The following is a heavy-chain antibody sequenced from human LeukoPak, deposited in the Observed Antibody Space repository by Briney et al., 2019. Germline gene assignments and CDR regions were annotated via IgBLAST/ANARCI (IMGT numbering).Heavy chain of an antibody. CDR1: GFTFSFYW. CDR3: ARDNEYCTGGTCRLDY. J-gene: IGHJ4*02. V-gene: IGHV3-74*01. CDR2: INNDGRST. Sequence: GGSLRLSCASSGFTFSFYWMHWVRQAPGKGLVWVSRINNDGRSTNYAGSVKGGFTISRDNAKNTLYLQMNSLRAEDTAVYYCARDNEYCTGGTCRLDYWGQGALVTVSS. D-gene: IGHD2-15*01.